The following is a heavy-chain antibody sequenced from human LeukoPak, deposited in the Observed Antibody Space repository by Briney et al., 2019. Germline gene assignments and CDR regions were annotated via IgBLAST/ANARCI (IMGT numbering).Heavy chain of an antibody. CDR3: ARGLYYDFWTTTWGQLDY. CDR2: IIPIFGTA. CDR1: GGTFSSYA. V-gene: IGHV1-69*13. Sequence: ASVTVSCKASGGTFSSYAISWVRQAPGQGLEWMGGIIPIFGTANYAQKFQGRVTITADESTSTAYMELSSLRSEDTAVYYCARGLYYDFWTTTWGQLDYWGQGTLVTVSS. D-gene: IGHD3-3*01. J-gene: IGHJ4*02.